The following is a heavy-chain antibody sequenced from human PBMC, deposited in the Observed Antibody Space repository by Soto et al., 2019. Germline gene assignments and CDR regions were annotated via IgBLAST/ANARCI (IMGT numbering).Heavy chain of an antibody. CDR1: GFTFSSYG. J-gene: IGHJ4*02. Sequence: QVQLVESGGGVVQPGRSLRLSCAASGFTFSSYGMHWVRQAPGKGLEWVAVISYDGSNKYYADSVKGRFTISRDNSKNTLYLQMNSLRAEDTAVYYCAKDLVVVAATYSDYWGQGTLVTVSS. CDR3: AKDLVVVAATYSDY. D-gene: IGHD2-15*01. V-gene: IGHV3-30*18. CDR2: ISYDGSNK.